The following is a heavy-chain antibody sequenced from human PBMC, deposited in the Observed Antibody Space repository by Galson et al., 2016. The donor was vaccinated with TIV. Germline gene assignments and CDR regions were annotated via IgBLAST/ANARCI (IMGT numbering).Heavy chain of an antibody. V-gene: IGHV5-10-1*01. D-gene: IGHD5/OR15-5a*01. CDR2: IDPTDSYT. J-gene: IGHJ5*02. Sequence: QSGAEVKKPGESLMISCKGSGYSFTNYWINWVRQMPGKGPEWMGRIDPTDSYTNYSPSFQGHVTISSDKSIRTAYLQWSSLKASDTAMYFCARGVSTGSGWLDPWGQGTLVTVSS. CDR1: GYSFTNYW. CDR3: ARGVSTGSGWLDP.